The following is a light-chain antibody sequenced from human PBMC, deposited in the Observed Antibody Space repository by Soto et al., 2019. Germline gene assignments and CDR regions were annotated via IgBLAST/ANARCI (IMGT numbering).Light chain of an antibody. CDR2: RNN. CDR3: AAWDDSLSGPLV. V-gene: IGLV1-47*01. Sequence: QPVLTQPPSASGTPGQRVTISCSGSTSNIGSNCVYWYQQLPGTAPKLLIYRNNQRPSGVPDRLSGSKSGTSASLAISGLRSEDEADYCCAAWDDSLSGPLVFGTGTKLTVL. CDR1: TSNIGSNC. J-gene: IGLJ1*01.